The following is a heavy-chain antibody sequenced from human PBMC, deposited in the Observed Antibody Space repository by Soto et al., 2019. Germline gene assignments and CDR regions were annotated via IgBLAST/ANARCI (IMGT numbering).Heavy chain of an antibody. D-gene: IGHD6-19*01. CDR2: IGTGHDT. V-gene: IGHV3-13*01. CDR3: AREAAGTPFLIDY. J-gene: IGHJ4*02. Sequence: EVQLVESGGGLVQPGGSLRLSCAASGFNFSSYDMHLVRQVPGKGLELVSAIGTGHDTYYPGSVKGRFTLSRENAKNSLYLKMNSLRAGDTAVYYCAREAAGTPFLIDYWGQGTLVAVSS. CDR1: GFNFSSYD.